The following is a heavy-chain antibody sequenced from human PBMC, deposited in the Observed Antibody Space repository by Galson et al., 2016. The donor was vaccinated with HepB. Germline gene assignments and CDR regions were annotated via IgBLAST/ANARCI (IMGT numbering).Heavy chain of an antibody. J-gene: IGHJ6*02. CDR2: ISSSRSYI. V-gene: IGHV3-21*01. CDR1: GFTFSSYS. Sequence: SLRLSCAASGFTFSSYSMNWVRQAPGKGLEWVSYISSSRSYIYYADSVKGRFTISRDDAKNSLYLQMNSLRAEDTAVYYCASQSLWSGPANYYYGMDVWGQGTTVTVSS. D-gene: IGHD3-3*01. CDR3: ASQSLWSGPANYYYGMDV.